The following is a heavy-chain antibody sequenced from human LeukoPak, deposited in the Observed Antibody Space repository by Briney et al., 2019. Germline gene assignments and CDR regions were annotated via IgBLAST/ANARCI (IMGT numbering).Heavy chain of an antibody. CDR1: GFTFSNYA. CDR2: IRGGGDTT. J-gene: IGHJ5*02. CDR3: ARDNDFWSGYYPINWFDP. Sequence: PGGSLRLSCAASGFTFSNYAMSWVRQAPGKGLEWVSGIRGGGDTTYCADSVKGRFTISRDDSKSTLYLQMNSLRAEDTAVYYCARDNDFWSGYYPINWFDPWGQGTLVTVSS. V-gene: IGHV3-23*01. D-gene: IGHD3-3*01.